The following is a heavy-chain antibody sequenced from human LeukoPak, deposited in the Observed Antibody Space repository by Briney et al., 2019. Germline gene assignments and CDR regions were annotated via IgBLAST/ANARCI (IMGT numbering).Heavy chain of an antibody. CDR2: TRNKANSYTT. Sequence: GGSLRLSCAASGFTFSDHYMDWVRQAPGKGLEWVGRTRNKANSYTTEYAASVKGRFTISRDDSKNSLYLQMNSLKTEDTAVYYCARVEDGTVDSPPIGAFDIWGQGTMVTVSS. CDR3: ARVEDGTVDSPPIGAFDI. J-gene: IGHJ3*02. CDR1: GFTFSDHY. D-gene: IGHD1-26*01. V-gene: IGHV3-72*01.